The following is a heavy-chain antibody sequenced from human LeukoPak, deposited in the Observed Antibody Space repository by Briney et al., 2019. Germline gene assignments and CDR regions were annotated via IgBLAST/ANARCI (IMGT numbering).Heavy chain of an antibody. Sequence: PSETLPLTCAVYGGSFSGYYWSWIRQPPGKGLEWIGEINHSGSTNYNPSLKSRVTISVDPSKHQFSLKLSSVTAADTAVYYCATRESLLWFGELSRYYYMDVWGKGTTVTVSS. CDR2: INHSGST. V-gene: IGHV4-34*01. J-gene: IGHJ6*03. CDR3: ATRESLLWFGELSRYYYMDV. CDR1: GGSFSGYY. D-gene: IGHD3-10*01.